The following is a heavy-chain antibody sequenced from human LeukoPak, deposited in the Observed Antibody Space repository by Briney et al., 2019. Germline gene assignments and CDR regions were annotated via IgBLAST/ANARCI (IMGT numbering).Heavy chain of an antibody. D-gene: IGHD3-10*01. CDR3: ALLMVRGVIGAFDI. CDR1: GYTLTELS. V-gene: IGHV1-24*01. Sequence: GAPVKVSCKVSGYTLTELSMHWVRQAPGKGLEWMGGFDPEDGETIYAQKFQGRVTMTEDTSTDTAYMELSSLRSEDTAVYYCALLMVRGVIGAFDIWGQGTMVTVSS. CDR2: FDPEDGET. J-gene: IGHJ3*02.